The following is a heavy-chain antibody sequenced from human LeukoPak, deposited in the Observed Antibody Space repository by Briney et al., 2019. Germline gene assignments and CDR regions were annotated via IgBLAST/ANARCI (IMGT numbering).Heavy chain of an antibody. Sequence: PGGSLRLSCAASGFTVSSNYMSWVRQAPGKGLEWVSGIYSGGSTYYADSVKGRFTISRDNSKNTLYLQMNSLRAEDTAVYYCAKDLSPYCGGDCYSDYWGQGTLVTVSS. CDR1: GFTVSSNY. CDR3: AKDLSPYCGGDCYSDY. J-gene: IGHJ4*02. V-gene: IGHV3-53*01. CDR2: IYSGGST. D-gene: IGHD2-21*01.